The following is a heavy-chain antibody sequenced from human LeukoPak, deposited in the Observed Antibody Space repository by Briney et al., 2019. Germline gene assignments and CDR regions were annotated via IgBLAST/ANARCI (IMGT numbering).Heavy chain of an antibody. CDR2: FHWNGGSR. V-gene: IGHV3-20*04. Sequence: PGGPLRFSCAASGFTFDDYGMSWLRKAPEKGLEWVSGFHWNGGSRGYADSVKGRFTISRDNAKNYLYLQMNSLRAEDTALYYCARAQYSGYDYPHHYYYYYMDVWGKGTTVTVSS. D-gene: IGHD5-12*01. CDR3: ARAQYSGYDYPHHYYYYYMDV. J-gene: IGHJ6*03. CDR1: GFTFDDYG.